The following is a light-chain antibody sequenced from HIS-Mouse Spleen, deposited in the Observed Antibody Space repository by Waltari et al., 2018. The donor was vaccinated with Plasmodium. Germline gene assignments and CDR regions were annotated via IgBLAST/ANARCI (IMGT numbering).Light chain of an antibody. CDR2: EGS. J-gene: IGLJ1*01. CDR1: SSDVGSYTL. V-gene: IGLV2-23*01. CDR3: CSYAGSSTYV. Sequence: QSALTQPASVSGSPGQSITISCTGPSSDVGSYTLVPWYQQHPGKAPKLMIYEGSKRPSGVSNRFSGSKSGNTASLTISGLQAEDEADYYCCSYAGSSTYVFGTGTKVTVL.